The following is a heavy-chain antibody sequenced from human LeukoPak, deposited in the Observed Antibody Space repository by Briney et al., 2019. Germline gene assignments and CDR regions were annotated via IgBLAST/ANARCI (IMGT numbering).Heavy chain of an antibody. Sequence: PSETLSLTCTVSGGSISSYYWGWIRQPPGKGLEWIGSIYYSGSTYYNPSLKSRVTISVDTSKNQFSLKLSSVTAADTAVYYCARDRGGIAAAGTFWFDPWGQGTLVTVSS. D-gene: IGHD6-13*01. J-gene: IGHJ5*02. CDR2: IYYSGST. CDR1: GGSISSYY. CDR3: ARDRGGIAAAGTFWFDP. V-gene: IGHV4-39*07.